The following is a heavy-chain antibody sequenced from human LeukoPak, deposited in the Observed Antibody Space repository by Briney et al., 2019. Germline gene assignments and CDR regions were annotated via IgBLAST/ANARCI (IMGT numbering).Heavy chain of an antibody. CDR1: GGSFSGYY. Sequence: SETLSLTCAVYGGSFSGYYWSWIRQPPGKGLEWIGEINHSGSTNYNPSLKSRVTISVDSSKNQFSLKLSPVTAADTAVYYCARRVRYYYGSGSYYHFDYWGQGTLVTVSS. D-gene: IGHD3-10*01. CDR3: ARRVRYYYGSGSYYHFDY. CDR2: INHSGST. J-gene: IGHJ4*02. V-gene: IGHV4-34*01.